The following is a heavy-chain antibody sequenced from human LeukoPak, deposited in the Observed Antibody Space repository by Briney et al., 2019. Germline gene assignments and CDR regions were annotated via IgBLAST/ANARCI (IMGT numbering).Heavy chain of an antibody. CDR1: GFTFSPYW. J-gene: IGHJ6*02. CDR3: ARDQTYGMDV. V-gene: IGHV3-74*01. Sequence: GGSLRLSCAASGFTFSPYWMHWVRQAPGKGLVWVSRIKSDGSTPSYADSVKGRFTISRDNAKNTLYLQMNSLRAEDTAVYYCARDQTYGMDVWGQGTTVTVSS. CDR2: IKSDGSTP.